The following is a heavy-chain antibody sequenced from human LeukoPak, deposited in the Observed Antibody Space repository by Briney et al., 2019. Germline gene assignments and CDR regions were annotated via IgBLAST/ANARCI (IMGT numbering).Heavy chain of an antibody. CDR3: ARSPGIAVAGTPGFGA. V-gene: IGHV6-1*01. CDR2: TYYRSKGYN. Sequence: SQTLSLTCAISGDSVSINSAAWNWIRQSPSRGLEWLVRTYYRSKGYNDYAVSVKSRITINPDTSKNQFSLQLNSVTPEDTAVYYCARSPGIAVAGTPGFGAWGQGTLVTVSS. CDR1: GDSVSINSAA. D-gene: IGHD6-19*01. J-gene: IGHJ5*02.